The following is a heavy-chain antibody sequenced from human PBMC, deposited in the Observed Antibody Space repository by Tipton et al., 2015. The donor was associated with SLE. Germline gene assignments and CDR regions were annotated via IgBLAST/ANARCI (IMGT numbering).Heavy chain of an antibody. V-gene: IGHV3-23*01. J-gene: IGHJ4*02. D-gene: IGHD3-3*01. CDR3: AKDEWSLTRSSQPGYFDY. Sequence: SLRLSCAASGFTFSSYAMSWVRQAPGKGLEWVSAISGSGGSTYYADSVKGRFTISRDNSKNTLYLQMNSLRAEDTAVYYCAKDEWSLTRSSQPGYFDYWGQGTLVTVSS. CDR1: GFTFSSYA. CDR2: ISGSGGST.